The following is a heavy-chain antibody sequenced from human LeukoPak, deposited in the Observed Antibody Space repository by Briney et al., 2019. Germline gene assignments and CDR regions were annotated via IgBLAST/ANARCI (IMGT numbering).Heavy chain of an antibody. D-gene: IGHD1-1*01. CDR3: ARHYNPPAFYFDY. V-gene: IGHV4-39*01. Sequence: SETLSLTCTVSGGSISSSSYYWGWIRQPPGKGLEWIGSIYYSGSTYYNPSLKSRVTISVDTSKNQFSLKLSSVTAADTAVYYCARHYNPPAFYFDYWGQGTLVTVSS. CDR2: IYYSGST. CDR1: GGSISSSSYY. J-gene: IGHJ4*02.